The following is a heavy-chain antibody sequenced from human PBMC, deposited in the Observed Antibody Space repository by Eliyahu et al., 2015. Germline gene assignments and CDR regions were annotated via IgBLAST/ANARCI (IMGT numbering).Heavy chain of an antibody. Sequence: QLQLQESGPGLLKPSETLSLTCSVSGGSIKSSGSYWGWVRQPPGKGLEWLGGIFYTGTTPHPPTFKSRLNISVDTSKNEFSLKLTSVTAADTAVYYCARPLERGGSYYGYWGQGTLVTVSS. CDR3: ARPLERGGSYYGY. CDR2: IFYTGTT. J-gene: IGHJ4*02. CDR1: GGSIKSSGSY. V-gene: IGHV4-39*01. D-gene: IGHD1-26*01.